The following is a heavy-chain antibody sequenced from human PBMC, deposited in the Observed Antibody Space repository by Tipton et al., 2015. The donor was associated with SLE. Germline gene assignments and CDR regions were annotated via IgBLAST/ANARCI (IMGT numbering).Heavy chain of an antibody. CDR2: IYHSGST. CDR3: ARGGGVWVYGDYAFDI. D-gene: IGHD4-17*01. V-gene: IGHV4-38-2*01. Sequence: TLSLTCAVSGYSISSGYYWGWIRQPPGKGLEWIGSIYHSGSTYYNPSLKSRVTLSVDTSKNQFSLKLSSVTAADTAVYYCARGGGVWVYGDYAFDIWGQGTMVTVSS. CDR1: GYSISSGYY. J-gene: IGHJ3*02.